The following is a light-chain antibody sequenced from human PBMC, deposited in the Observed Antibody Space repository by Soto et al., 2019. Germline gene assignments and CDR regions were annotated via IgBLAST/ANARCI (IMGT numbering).Light chain of an antibody. CDR3: QQSYGTPYT. J-gene: IGKJ2*01. CDR2: RAS. V-gene: IGKV1-39*01. CDR1: QSINNN. Sequence: DIQMTQSPSSLSASVTDRVTITCRASQSINNNLNWYQQRLGKAPELLIYRASTLQSGVPSRFSGSGSGTDFTLTISSLEQEDFGTYYCQQSYGTPYTFGQGTKVDIK.